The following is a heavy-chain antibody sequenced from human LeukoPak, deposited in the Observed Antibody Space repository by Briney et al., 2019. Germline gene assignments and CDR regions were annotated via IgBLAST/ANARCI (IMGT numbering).Heavy chain of an antibody. D-gene: IGHD3-22*01. CDR3: ARHVAQVTYYYETIN. J-gene: IGHJ4*02. Sequence: TSETLSLTCAVSGDSIGDYYWSWVRQPPGKGLEWIGNIYYSGYTYYNPSLKSRVTISVDTSKNLFSLKLSSVTAADTAVYYCARHVAQVTYYYETINWGQGTLVTVSS. V-gene: IGHV4-59*04. CDR1: GDSIGDYY. CDR2: IYYSGYT.